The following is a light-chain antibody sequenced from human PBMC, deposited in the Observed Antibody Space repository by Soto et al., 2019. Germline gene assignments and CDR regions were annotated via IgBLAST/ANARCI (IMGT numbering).Light chain of an antibody. CDR3: QQYNNYST. Sequence: DIQMTQSPSTLSASVGDRVTITCRASQNINNWLAWYQQKPGEAPKLLIYKASILESGVPSRFSGSGSGTEFTLTISSLQPDDFANYYCQQYNNYSTFGQGTKVEIK. J-gene: IGKJ1*01. CDR2: KAS. V-gene: IGKV1-5*03. CDR1: QNINNW.